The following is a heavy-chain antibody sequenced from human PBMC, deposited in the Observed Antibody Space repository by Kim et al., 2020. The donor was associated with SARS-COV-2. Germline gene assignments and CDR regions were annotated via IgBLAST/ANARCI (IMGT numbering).Heavy chain of an antibody. V-gene: IGHV3-30-3*01. CDR2: DGSNK. Sequence: DGSNKYYADSVKGRLTISRDNSKNTLYLQMNSLRAEDTAVYYCARDVGSPWGQGTLVTVSS. J-gene: IGHJ5*02. D-gene: IGHD2-15*01. CDR3: ARDVGSP.